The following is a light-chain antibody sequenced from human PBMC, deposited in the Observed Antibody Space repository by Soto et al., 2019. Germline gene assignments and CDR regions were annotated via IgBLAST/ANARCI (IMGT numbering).Light chain of an antibody. J-gene: IGLJ1*01. CDR2: DVS. CDR3: SSYTSSSHYV. V-gene: IGLV2-14*01. Sequence: QSALTQPASVSGSPGQSITISCTGTSSDVGGYNYVSWYQQHPGKAPKLMIYDVSNRPSGVSNRFSGSKSGNTASLTISGLQAEDEADYYCSSYTSSSHYVFGTGTKLTV. CDR1: SSDVGGYNY.